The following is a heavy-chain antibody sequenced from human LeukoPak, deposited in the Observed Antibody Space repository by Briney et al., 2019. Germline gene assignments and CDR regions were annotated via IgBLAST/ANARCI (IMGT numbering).Heavy chain of an antibody. CDR1: GYTFTGYY. CDR3: ARAQYSGSYRVSY. D-gene: IGHD1-26*01. J-gene: IGHJ4*02. V-gene: IGHV1-2*02. CDR2: INPNSGGT. Sequence: ASVKVSCKASGYTFTGYYMHWVRQAPGQGLEWMGWINPNSGGTNYAQKFQGRVTMTRDTSISTAYMELSRLRSDDTAVYYCARAQYSGSYRVSYWGQGTLVTVSS.